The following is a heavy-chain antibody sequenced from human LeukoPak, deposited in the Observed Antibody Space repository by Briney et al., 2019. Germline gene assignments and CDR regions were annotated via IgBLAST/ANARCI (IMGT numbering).Heavy chain of an antibody. CDR3: ARALYYYDSSGYYTPG. Sequence: GGSLRLSCAASGFTFSSYEMNRVRQAPGKGLEWVSYISSSGSTKYYADSVKGRFTISRDNAKNSLYLQMNTLRAEDTAFYYCARALYYYDSSGYYTPGWGQGTLVTVSS. CDR1: GFTFSSYE. J-gene: IGHJ4*02. CDR2: ISSSGSTK. V-gene: IGHV3-48*03. D-gene: IGHD3-22*01.